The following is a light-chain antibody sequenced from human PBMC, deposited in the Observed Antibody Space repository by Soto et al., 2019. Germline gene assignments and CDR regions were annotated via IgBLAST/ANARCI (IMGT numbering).Light chain of an antibody. V-gene: IGLV3-1*01. CDR1: RLGDKY. J-gene: IGLJ2*01. CDR3: QAWDSSTPVI. Sequence: SYELTQPPSVSVSPGETASITCSGERLGDKYVCWYQQKPGQSPVLVMYQDTKRPSGIPERFSGSNSGNTATLTISGTQAMDEADYYCQAWDSSTPVIFGGGTQLTVL. CDR2: QDT.